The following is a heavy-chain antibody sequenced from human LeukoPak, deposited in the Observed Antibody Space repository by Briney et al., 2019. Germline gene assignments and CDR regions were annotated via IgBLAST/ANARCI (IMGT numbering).Heavy chain of an antibody. CDR2: INHSGST. CDR3: ARGGRLAVAGKFDY. Sequence: SETLSLTCAVYGGSFSGYYWSWIRQPPGKGLEWIGEINHSGSTNYNPSLESRVTISVDTSKNQFSLKLSSVTAADTAVYYCARGGRLAVAGKFDYWGQGTLVTVSS. J-gene: IGHJ4*02. CDR1: GGSFSGYY. V-gene: IGHV4-34*01. D-gene: IGHD6-19*01.